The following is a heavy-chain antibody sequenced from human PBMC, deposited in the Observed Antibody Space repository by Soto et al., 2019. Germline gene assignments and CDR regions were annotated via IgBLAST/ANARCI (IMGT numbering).Heavy chain of an antibody. V-gene: IGHV3-11*06. CDR1: GCTFVDFG. CDR2: ISSSSSYA. D-gene: IGHD6-6*01. CDR3: ARDWIAARHPSTYYYGMDV. Sequence: GRPLRLCWAASGCTFVDFGMRCIRKAPGKGLEWVSYISSSSSYAHYADSVKGRFTISRDNAKNSLYLQMTSLRAYDTALSYCARDWIAARHPSTYYYGMDVWGQGSTVTVTS. J-gene: IGHJ6*02.